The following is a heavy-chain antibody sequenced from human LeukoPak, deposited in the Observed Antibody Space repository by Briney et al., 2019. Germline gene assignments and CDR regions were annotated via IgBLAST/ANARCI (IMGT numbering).Heavy chain of an antibody. V-gene: IGHV4-39*01. CDR2: IYYTGRP. CDR3: ARQAGRDAWNFDS. CDR1: GGSISDTSYL. D-gene: IGHD6-19*01. Sequence: SETLSLTCSVSGGSISDTSYLWGWIRQPPGMGLEWIATIYYTGRPYYYNPSLKSRVTIFVDTSKNQFSLNLRSVTAADAAVYYCARQAGRDAWNFDSWGQGTLVTVSS. J-gene: IGHJ4*02.